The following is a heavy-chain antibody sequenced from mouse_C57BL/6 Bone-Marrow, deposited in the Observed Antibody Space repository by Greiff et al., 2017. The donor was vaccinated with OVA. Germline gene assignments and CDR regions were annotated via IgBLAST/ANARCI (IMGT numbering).Heavy chain of an antibody. CDR2: IYPGSGST. J-gene: IGHJ3*01. D-gene: IGHD2-1*01. CDR3: AREGNDGNYPFAY. Sequence: QVQLQQPGAELVKPGASVKMSCKASGYTFTSYWITWVKQRPGQGLEWIGDIYPGSGSTNYNEKFKSKATLTVDTSSSTAYMQLTSLTSEDSAVYYCAREGNDGNYPFAYWGQGTLVTVSA. CDR1: GYTFTSYW. V-gene: IGHV1-55*01.